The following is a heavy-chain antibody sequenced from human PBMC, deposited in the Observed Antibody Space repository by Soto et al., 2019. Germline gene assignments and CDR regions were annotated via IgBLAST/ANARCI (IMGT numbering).Heavy chain of an antibody. V-gene: IGHV3-23*01. D-gene: IGHD3-16*01. CDR3: AKARTVGSSPDY. CDR2: LSGNGDNK. Sequence: EVQVLESGGGLVQPGGSLRLSCAASGFTFSSYAMSWVRQAPGKGLEWVSGLSGNGDNKYYADSVRGRFTISRDKSKNPLYLQMNSLRADDTAIYYCAKARTVGSSPDYWGQGTLVTVSS. J-gene: IGHJ4*02. CDR1: GFTFSSYA.